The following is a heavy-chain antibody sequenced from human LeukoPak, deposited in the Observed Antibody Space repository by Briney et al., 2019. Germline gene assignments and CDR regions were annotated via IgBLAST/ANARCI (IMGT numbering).Heavy chain of an antibody. D-gene: IGHD3-22*01. CDR2: IIPIFGTA. Sequence: ASVKVSCKASGGTFSSYAISWVRQAPGQGLEWMGGIIPIFGTANYAQKFQGRVTITADESTSTAYMELSSLRSEDTAAYYCARDLRVFKWLALGAFDIWGQGTMVTVSS. CDR3: ARDLRVFKWLALGAFDI. CDR1: GGTFSSYA. J-gene: IGHJ3*02. V-gene: IGHV1-69*13.